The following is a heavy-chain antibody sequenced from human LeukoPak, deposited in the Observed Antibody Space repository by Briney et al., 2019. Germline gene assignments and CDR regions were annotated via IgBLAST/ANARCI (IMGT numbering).Heavy chain of an antibody. CDR3: ANDLGWIQLNLG. CDR1: GFTFNTYG. D-gene: IGHD5-18*01. V-gene: IGHV3-30*02. CDR2: IQYDGTNK. Sequence: GGSLRLSCAASGFTFNTYGIHWVRQAPGKGLEWVAFIQYDGTNKYNADSVKGRFTISRDNPKNTVYLQMNSLRAEDTAVYYCANDLGWIQLNLGRGQGTLVTVSS. J-gene: IGHJ4*02.